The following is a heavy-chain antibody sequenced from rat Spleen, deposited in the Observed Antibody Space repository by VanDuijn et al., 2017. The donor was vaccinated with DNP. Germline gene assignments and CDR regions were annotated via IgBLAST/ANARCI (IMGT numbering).Heavy chain of an antibody. CDR1: GFSFSDYY. CDR3: ARHVLPLRVWDY. V-gene: IGHV5-22*01. J-gene: IGHJ2*01. Sequence: EVQLVESGGGLVQPGRSLKLSCAASGFSFSDYYMAWVRQAPTKGLDWVAYISYDGGSTYNGDSVKGRFTISRDNVKNTLYLQMNSLRSEDMATYYCARHVLPLRVWDYWGQGVMVTVSS. CDR2: ISYDGGST. D-gene: IGHD1-4*01.